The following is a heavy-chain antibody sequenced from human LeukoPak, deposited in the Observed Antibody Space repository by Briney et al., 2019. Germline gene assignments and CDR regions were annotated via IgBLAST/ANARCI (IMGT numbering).Heavy chain of an antibody. V-gene: IGHV3-23*01. CDR2: ISGSGGST. Sequence: GGSLRLSCAASGFTFSSYAMSWVHQAPGKGLEWVSAISGSGGSTYYADSVKGRFTISRDNSKNTLYLQMNSLRAEDTAVYYCAKGGPPPHYYGSGSYFDYWGQGTLVTVSS. D-gene: IGHD3-10*01. CDR1: GFTFSSYA. J-gene: IGHJ4*02. CDR3: AKGGPPPHYYGSGSYFDY.